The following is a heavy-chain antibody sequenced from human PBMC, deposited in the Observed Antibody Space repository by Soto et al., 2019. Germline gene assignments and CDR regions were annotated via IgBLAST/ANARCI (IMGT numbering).Heavy chain of an antibody. Sequence: GASVKVSCKASGGTFSSYAISWVRQAPGQGLEWMGGIIPIFGTANYAQKFQGRVTITADESTSTAYMELSSLRSEDTAVYYCAIDVTTVVTGRTYAFDIWGQGTMVTVSS. J-gene: IGHJ3*02. CDR3: AIDVTTVVTGRTYAFDI. CDR1: GGTFSSYA. V-gene: IGHV1-69*13. D-gene: IGHD4-17*01. CDR2: IIPIFGTA.